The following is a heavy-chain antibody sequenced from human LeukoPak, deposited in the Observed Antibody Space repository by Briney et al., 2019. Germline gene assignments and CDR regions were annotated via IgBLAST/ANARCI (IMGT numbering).Heavy chain of an antibody. J-gene: IGHJ4*02. V-gene: IGHV1-8*03. CDR3: ARENCSSTSCYQGGLD. CDR2: MNPNSGNT. D-gene: IGHD2-2*01. Sequence: ASVKVSCKASGYTFTSYDINWVRQATGHGLEWMGWMNPNSGNTGYAQKFQSRVTITRNTSISTAYMELSSLRSEDTAVYYCARENCSSTSCYQGGLDWGQGTLVTVSS. CDR1: GYTFTSYD.